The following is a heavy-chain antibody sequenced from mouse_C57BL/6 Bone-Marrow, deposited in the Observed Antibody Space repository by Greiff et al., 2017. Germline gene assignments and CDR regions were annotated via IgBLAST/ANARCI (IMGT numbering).Heavy chain of an antibody. CDR2: IYPGSGNT. Sequence: QVQLKESGAELVRPGASVKLSCKASGYTFTDYYINWVKQRPGQGLEWIARIYPGSGNTYYNEKFKGKATLTAEKSSSTAYMQLSSLTSEDSAVYFCASTAQVHYYAMDYWGQGTSVTVSS. V-gene: IGHV1-76*01. CDR1: GYTFTDYY. J-gene: IGHJ4*01. D-gene: IGHD3-2*02. CDR3: ASTAQVHYYAMDY.